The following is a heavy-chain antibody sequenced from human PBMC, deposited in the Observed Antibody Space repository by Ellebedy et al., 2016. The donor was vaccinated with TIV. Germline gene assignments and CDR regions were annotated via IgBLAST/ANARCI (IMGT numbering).Heavy chain of an antibody. Sequence: GESLKISCSASGFTFSSYAMHWVRQAPGKGLEYVSAISSNGGSTYYADSVKGRFTISRDNSKNTLYLQMNSLRAEDTAVYYCARLDGDYPGGPDAFDIWGQGTMVTVSS. V-gene: IGHV3-64*04. D-gene: IGHD4-17*01. CDR1: GFTFSSYA. CDR3: ARLDGDYPGGPDAFDI. CDR2: ISSNGGST. J-gene: IGHJ3*02.